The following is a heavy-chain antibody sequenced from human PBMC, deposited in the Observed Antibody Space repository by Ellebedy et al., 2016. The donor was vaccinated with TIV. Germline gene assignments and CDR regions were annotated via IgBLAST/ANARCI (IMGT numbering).Heavy chain of an antibody. J-gene: IGHJ2*01. CDR1: GGTFNNYA. V-gene: IGHV1-69*13. D-gene: IGHD2-15*01. Sequence: AASVKVSCKASGGTFNNYAITWARQAPGQGLEWMGGIIPIFGTADYAQKFQGRIPITADESTSTAYMQLSSLRSEDTAVYYCARSADSSHWCFDLWGRGTLVTVSS. CDR3: ARSADSSHWCFDL. CDR2: IIPIFGTA.